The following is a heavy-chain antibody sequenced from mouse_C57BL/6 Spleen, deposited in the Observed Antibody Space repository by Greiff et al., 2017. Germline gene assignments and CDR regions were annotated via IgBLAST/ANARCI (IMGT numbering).Heavy chain of an antibody. CDR3: ANWAFDY. J-gene: IGHJ2*01. D-gene: IGHD4-1*01. CDR1: GYTFTSYW. CDR2: IDPSDSYN. Sequence: QVQLQQSGAELVMPGASVKLSCKASGYTFTSYWMHWVKQRPGQGLEWIGEIDPSDSYNNYNQKFKGKSTLTVDKSSSPAYMPLSSLTSEDSAVYYYANWAFDYWGQGTTLTVSS. V-gene: IGHV1-69*01.